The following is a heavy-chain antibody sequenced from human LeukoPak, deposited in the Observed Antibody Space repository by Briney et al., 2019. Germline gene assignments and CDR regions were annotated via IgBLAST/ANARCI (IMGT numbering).Heavy chain of an antibody. CDR1: GGSISSYY. V-gene: IGHV4-59*01. J-gene: IGHJ6*02. CDR2: IYYSGST. Sequence: SETLSLTCTVSGGSISSYYWSWIRQPPGKGLEWIGYIYYSGSTNYNPSLKSRVTISVDTSKNQFSLKLSSVTAADTAVYYCARDQAAGFWSGYYTGGYYGMDVWGQGTTVTVSS. D-gene: IGHD3-3*01. CDR3: ARDQAAGFWSGYYTGGYYGMDV.